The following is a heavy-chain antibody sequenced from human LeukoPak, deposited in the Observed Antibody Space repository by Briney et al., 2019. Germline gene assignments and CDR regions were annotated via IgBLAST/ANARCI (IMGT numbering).Heavy chain of an antibody. CDR1: GFTFNTAY. J-gene: IGHJ5*02. Sequence: GGSLRLSCAASGFTFNTAYMSWLRQTPGKGLEWVGRLKSRSQGGTADYAAPVKGRFTISRDDSKNTLYLQMNSLKSEDTGVYYCATARNWCDPWGQGTLVTVSS. CDR3: ATARNWCDP. V-gene: IGHV3-15*01. CDR2: LKSRSQGGTA.